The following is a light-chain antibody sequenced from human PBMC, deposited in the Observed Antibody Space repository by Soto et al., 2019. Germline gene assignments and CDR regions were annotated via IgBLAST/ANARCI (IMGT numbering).Light chain of an antibody. V-gene: IGLV2-14*01. J-gene: IGLJ2*01. CDR1: SSDVGSYNY. CDR2: DVS. CDR3: SSYTSSSTLG. Sequence: QSALTRPASVSGSPGQSITISCTGTSSDVGSYNYVSWYQQHPGKAPKLMIYDVSNRPSGVSNRFSGSKSGNTASLTISGLQAEDEADCYCSSYTSSSTLGFGGGTKLTVL.